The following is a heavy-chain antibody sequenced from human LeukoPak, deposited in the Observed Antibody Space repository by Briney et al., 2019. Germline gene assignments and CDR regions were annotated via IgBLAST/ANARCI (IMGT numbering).Heavy chain of an antibody. CDR1: GFTFTSYA. Sequence: PGGSLRLSCAASGFTFTSYAMSWVRQAPGNGLEWVSSIRGSGGSTYYADSVKGRFTISRDNSKNTLYLQMNSLRAEDTAVYYCAKNWSPRSGYYSTYFDYWGQGTLVTVSS. J-gene: IGHJ4*02. CDR2: IRGSGGST. D-gene: IGHD3-22*01. CDR3: AKNWSPRSGYYSTYFDY. V-gene: IGHV3-23*01.